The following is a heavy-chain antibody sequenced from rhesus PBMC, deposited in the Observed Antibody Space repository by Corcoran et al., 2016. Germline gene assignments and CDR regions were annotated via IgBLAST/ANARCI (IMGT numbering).Heavy chain of an antibody. J-gene: IGHJ4*01. Sequence: QVQLVQSGAEVKKPGSSVKVSCKASGYTFTDYYMHWVRQAPRQGLEWMGWINPYNGNTKYAQKFQGRVTMTRDTSTSTAYMGLSSLRSEDTAVYYCARDKGYSYTWVNYWGQGVLVTVSS. D-gene: IGHD5-12*01. CDR2: INPYNGNT. CDR1: GYTFTDYY. CDR3: ARDKGYSYTWVNY. V-gene: IGHV1S2*01.